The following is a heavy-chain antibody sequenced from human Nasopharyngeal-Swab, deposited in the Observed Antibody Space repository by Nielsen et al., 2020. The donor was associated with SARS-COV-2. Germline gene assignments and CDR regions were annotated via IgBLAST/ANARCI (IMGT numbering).Heavy chain of an antibody. CDR1: GGTFSSYA. CDR3: ARGLGWRGAFDI. Sequence: SVKVSCKASGGTFSSYAISWVRQAPGQGLEWMGGIIPILGTANYAQKFQGRVTITADESTSTAYMELSSLRSEDTAVYYCARGLGWRGAFDIWGQGTMVTVSS. J-gene: IGHJ3*02. CDR2: IIPILGTA. D-gene: IGHD2-15*01. V-gene: IGHV1-69*13.